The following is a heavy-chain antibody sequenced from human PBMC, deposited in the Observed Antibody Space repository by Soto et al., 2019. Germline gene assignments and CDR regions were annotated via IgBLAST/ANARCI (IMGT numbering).Heavy chain of an antibody. J-gene: IGHJ4*02. CDR2: ISGYNGDI. CDR3: ARGSPFDN. Sequence: QVQLVQSGAEVKKTGASVKVSCKASGYTFTSYGLSWVRQAPGQGLEWMGWISGYNGDINYAPKRQGRVTITRDTSTSTAYMELRSLRSDDTAVYYCARGSPFDNWGQGTLVTVSS. V-gene: IGHV1-18*01. CDR1: GYTFTSYG.